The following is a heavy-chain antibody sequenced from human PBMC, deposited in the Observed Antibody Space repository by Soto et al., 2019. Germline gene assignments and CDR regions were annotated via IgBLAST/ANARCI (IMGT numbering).Heavy chain of an antibody. J-gene: IGHJ4*02. CDR2: IRSKAYGGTT. Sequence: GGSLRLSCTASGFTFGDYAMTWFRQAPGKGLEWVGFIRSKAYGGTTEYAASVKGRFTISRDDSKSIVYLQMNSLKTEDTAVYYCTRERITIFGVVINYFDYWGQGTLVTVSS. D-gene: IGHD3-3*01. CDR1: GFTFGDYA. CDR3: TRERITIFGVVINYFDY. V-gene: IGHV3-49*03.